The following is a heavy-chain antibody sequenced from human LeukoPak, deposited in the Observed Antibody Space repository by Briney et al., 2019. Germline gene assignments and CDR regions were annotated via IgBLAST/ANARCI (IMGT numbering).Heavy chain of an antibody. Sequence: KPSETLSLTCAVSGYSISSGYYWGWIRQPPGKGLEWIGSIYHSGSTYYNPSLKRRVTISVDTPKNQFSLKLSSVTAADTAVYYCARFTGDDAFDIWGQGTMVTVSS. V-gene: IGHV4-38-2*01. J-gene: IGHJ3*02. CDR3: ARFTGDDAFDI. D-gene: IGHD7-27*01. CDR1: GYSISSGYY. CDR2: IYHSGST.